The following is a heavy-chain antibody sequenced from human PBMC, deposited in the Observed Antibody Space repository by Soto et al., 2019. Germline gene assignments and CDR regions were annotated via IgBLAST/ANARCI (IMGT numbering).Heavy chain of an antibody. J-gene: IGHJ6*03. V-gene: IGHV3-15*01. CDR2: IKSKTDGGTT. Sequence: ESGGGLVKPGGSLRLSCAASGFTFSNAWMSWVRQAPGKGLEWVGRIKSKTDGGTTDYAAPVKGRFTISRDDSKNTLYLQMNSLKTEDTAVYYCTTTTTGYYYYYYYMDVWGKGTTVTVSS. CDR1: GFTFSNAW. D-gene: IGHD4-4*01. CDR3: TTTTTGYYYYYYYMDV.